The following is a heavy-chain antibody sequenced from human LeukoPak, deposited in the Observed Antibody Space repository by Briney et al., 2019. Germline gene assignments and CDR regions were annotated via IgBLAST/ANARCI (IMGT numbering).Heavy chain of an antibody. V-gene: IGHV3-53*01. D-gene: IGHD2-8*01. CDR2: IYSGGSK. Sequence: GGALRISCAAPWFTVSRNYKSWGRPAPGKGAEGVSVIYSGGSKYYADSVKGRFTISRDNSKNTLYLQMNSLRAEDTAVYYCARDIRGVSDPDYWGQGTLVTVSS. J-gene: IGHJ4*02. CDR3: ARDIRGVSDPDY. CDR1: WFTVSRNY.